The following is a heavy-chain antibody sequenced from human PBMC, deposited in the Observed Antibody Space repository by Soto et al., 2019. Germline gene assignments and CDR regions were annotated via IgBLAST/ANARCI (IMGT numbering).Heavy chain of an antibody. CDR2: IIPIFGTA. V-gene: IGHV1-69*06. CDR1: GGTFSSYA. D-gene: IGHD3-22*01. J-gene: IGHJ4*02. Sequence: GASVKVSCKASGGTFSSYAISWVRQAPGQGLEWMGGIIPIFGTANYAQKFQGRVTITADKSTSTAYMELSSLRSEDTAVYYCASGGLTPYDSSGYFVNWGQGTLVTVSS. CDR3: ASGGLTPYDSSGYFVN.